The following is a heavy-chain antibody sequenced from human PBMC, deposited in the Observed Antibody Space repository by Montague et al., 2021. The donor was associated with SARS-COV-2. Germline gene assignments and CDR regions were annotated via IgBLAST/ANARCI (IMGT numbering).Heavy chain of an antibody. CDR1: GGSISSSSYY. D-gene: IGHD7-27*01. J-gene: IGHJ4*02. V-gene: IGHV4-39*01. CDR3: ARHRQLGHFDY. CDR2: IYYSGST. Sequence: SETLSLTCTVSGGSISSSSYYWGWIRQPPGKGLEWIGSIYYSGSTYYNPSLKSRVTISVDTSKNQFSLKLSSVTAADTAVYYCARHRQLGHFDYWGQGTLVTVSS.